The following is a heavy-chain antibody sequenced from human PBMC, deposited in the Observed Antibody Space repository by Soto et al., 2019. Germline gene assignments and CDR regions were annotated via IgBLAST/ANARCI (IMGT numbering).Heavy chain of an antibody. V-gene: IGHV3-30-3*01. CDR3: ARERIYGSGSPPAFDI. CDR1: GFTFSSYA. D-gene: IGHD3-10*01. CDR2: ISYDGSNK. J-gene: IGHJ3*02. Sequence: QVQLVESGGGVVQPGRSLRLSCAASGFTFSSYAMHWVRQAPGKGLEWVAVISYDGSNKYYADSVKGRFTISRDNSKNTLYLQMNSLRAEDTAVYYCARERIYGSGSPPAFDIWGQGTMVTVSS.